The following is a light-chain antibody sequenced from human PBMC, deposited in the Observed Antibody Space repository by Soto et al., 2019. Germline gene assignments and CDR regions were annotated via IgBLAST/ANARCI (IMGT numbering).Light chain of an antibody. Sequence: EIVMTQSPLSLPVTPGEPASISCRSSQSLLQSNGYNYLDWFLEKPGQSPQLLIYLASHRASGVPDRFSGSGSGTDFILKISRVEAEDVGVYYCMQSLQSHTFGQGTKLEIK. CDR2: LAS. CDR3: MQSLQSHT. J-gene: IGKJ2*01. V-gene: IGKV2-28*01. CDR1: QSLLQSNGYNY.